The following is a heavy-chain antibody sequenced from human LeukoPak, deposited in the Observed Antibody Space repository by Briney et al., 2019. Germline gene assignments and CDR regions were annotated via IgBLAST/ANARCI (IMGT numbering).Heavy chain of an antibody. J-gene: IGHJ4*02. Sequence: PGGSLRLSCAASGFTFSSYGMSWVRQAPGKGLEWVSAISGNGANTYYAASVKGRFTISRDNSKNTLYLQMNSLRAEDTAVYYCAILTVTTAYWGQGTLVTVSS. CDR1: GFTFSSYG. V-gene: IGHV3-23*01. CDR3: AILTVTTAY. D-gene: IGHD4-17*01. CDR2: ISGNGANT.